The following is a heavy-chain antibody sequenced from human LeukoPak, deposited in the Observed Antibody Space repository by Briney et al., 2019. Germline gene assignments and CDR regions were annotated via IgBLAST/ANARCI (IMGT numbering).Heavy chain of an antibody. Sequence: ASVKVSCKASGYTFTSYGISWVRQAPGQGLEWMGWISGYNANTNYVQKLQGRVTMTTDTSTSTAYMELRSLRSDDTAMYYCARDRGYDILTGYNFDYWGQGTLVTVSS. D-gene: IGHD3-9*01. CDR2: ISGYNANT. CDR1: GYTFTSYG. J-gene: IGHJ4*02. V-gene: IGHV1-18*01. CDR3: ARDRGYDILTGYNFDY.